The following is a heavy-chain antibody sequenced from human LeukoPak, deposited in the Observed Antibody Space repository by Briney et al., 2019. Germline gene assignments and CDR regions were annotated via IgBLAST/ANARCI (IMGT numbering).Heavy chain of an antibody. D-gene: IGHD1-26*01. J-gene: IGHJ4*02. CDR2: IRAKAYGGTA. V-gene: IGHV3-49*04. Sequence: GGSLRLSCSTSGFNFVDFPMAWVRQAPGKGLEWVGYIRAKAYGGTAEYGPSVKGRFLVSRDDAKGIAYLQMNSLKSEDTAVYYCTRGSGRFEYWGQGTLVAVSS. CDR3: TRGSGRFEY. CDR1: GFNFVDFP.